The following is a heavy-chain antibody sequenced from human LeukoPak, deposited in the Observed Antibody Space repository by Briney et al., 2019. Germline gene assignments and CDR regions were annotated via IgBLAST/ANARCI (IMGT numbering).Heavy chain of an antibody. Sequence: GGSLRLSCAASGFTFSSYAMSWVRQAPGKGLEWVSAISGSGGSTYYADSVKGRFTIPRDNSKNTLYLQMNSLGAEDTAVYYCAKLYASLPRPYYFDYWGQGTLVTVSS. J-gene: IGHJ4*02. D-gene: IGHD2-8*01. CDR2: ISGSGGST. CDR3: AKLYASLPRPYYFDY. V-gene: IGHV3-23*01. CDR1: GFTFSSYA.